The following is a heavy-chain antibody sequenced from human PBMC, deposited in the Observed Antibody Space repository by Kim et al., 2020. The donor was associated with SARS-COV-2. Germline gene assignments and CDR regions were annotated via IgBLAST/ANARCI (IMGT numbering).Heavy chain of an antibody. CDR2: T. Sequence: TYYKPSLKSRVTISVDRSRNQISLKLRSVTAADTAVYYCARYRYFYGMDVWGQGTTVTVSS. D-gene: IGHD3-16*02. V-gene: IGHV4-30-2*01. J-gene: IGHJ6*02. CDR3: ARYRYFYGMDV.